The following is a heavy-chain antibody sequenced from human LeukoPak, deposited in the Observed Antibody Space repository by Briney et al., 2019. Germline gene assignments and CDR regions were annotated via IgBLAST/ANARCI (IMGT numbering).Heavy chain of an antibody. V-gene: IGHV3-48*03. CDR1: GFSFSTYE. J-gene: IGHJ4*02. CDR3: AKALRTFDY. Sequence: PGGSLRLSCAASGFSFSTYEMNWVRQAPGKGLEWISYISASGTLTYYADSVKGRFTISRDNSKNTLYLQMNSLRAEDTAVYYCAKALRTFDYWGQGTLVTVSS. CDR2: ISASGTLT.